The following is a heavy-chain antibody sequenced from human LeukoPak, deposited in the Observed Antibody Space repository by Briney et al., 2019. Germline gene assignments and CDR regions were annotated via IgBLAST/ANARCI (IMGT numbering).Heavy chain of an antibody. CDR1: GGSISSGGYS. CDR2: IYYSGST. D-gene: IGHD5-18*01. CDR3: ARTTEGGYTYDYFYYYYMDV. J-gene: IGHJ6*03. V-gene: IGHV4-30-4*07. Sequence: PSETLSPTCAVSGGSISSGGYSWSWIRQPPGKGLEWIGYIYYSGSTYYNPSLKSRVTISVDTSKNQFSLKLSSVTAADTAVYYCARTTEGGYTYDYFYYYYMDVWGKGTTVTISS.